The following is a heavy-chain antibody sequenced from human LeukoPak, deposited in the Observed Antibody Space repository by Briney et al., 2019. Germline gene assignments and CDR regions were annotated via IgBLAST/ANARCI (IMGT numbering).Heavy chain of an antibody. CDR1: GITFSSYA. Sequence: PGGSLRLSCAASGITFSSYAMHWVRQAPGKGLEWVAVISYDGSSKYYADSVKGRFTISRDNSKNTLYLQMNSLRAEDTAVYYCARGDRAAAAFDSWGRGTLVTVSS. V-gene: IGHV3-30*14. J-gene: IGHJ4*02. CDR2: ISYDGSSK. CDR3: ARGDRAAAAFDS. D-gene: IGHD6-13*01.